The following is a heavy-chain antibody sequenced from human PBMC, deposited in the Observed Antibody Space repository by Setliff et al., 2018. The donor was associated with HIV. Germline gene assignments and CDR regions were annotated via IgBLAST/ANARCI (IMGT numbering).Heavy chain of an antibody. V-gene: IGHV4-59*11. J-gene: IGHJ4*02. Sequence: SETLSLTCSVSGSSISSHYWTWIRQSPGKGLEWIGSVYYSGDTDYNPSLKSRVSTSVDTSKNQFSLKLSSVTAADTAVYYCARHTIGVATWSDGFDFWGQGRLVTSPQ. CDR1: GSSISSHY. D-gene: IGHD6-19*01. CDR3: ARHTIGVATWSDGFDF. CDR2: VYYSGDT.